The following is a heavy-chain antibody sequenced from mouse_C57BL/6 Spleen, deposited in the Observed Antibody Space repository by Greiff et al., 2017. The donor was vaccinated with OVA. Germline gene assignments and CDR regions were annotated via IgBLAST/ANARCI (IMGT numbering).Heavy chain of an antibody. Sequence: VQLQESGAELARPGASVKLSCKASGYTFTSYGISWVKQRTGQGLEWIGEIYPRSGNTYYHEKFKGQATLTADKSSSTAYMELRSLTSEDSAVYFCARERGLYDGYYDAMDYWGQGTSVTVSS. D-gene: IGHD2-3*01. V-gene: IGHV1-81*01. CDR3: ARERGLYDGYYDAMDY. CDR1: GYTFTSYG. CDR2: IYPRSGNT. J-gene: IGHJ4*01.